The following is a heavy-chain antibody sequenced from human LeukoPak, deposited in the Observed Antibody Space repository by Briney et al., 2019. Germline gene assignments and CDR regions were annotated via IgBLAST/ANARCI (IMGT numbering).Heavy chain of an antibody. V-gene: IGHV3-33*01. Sequence: PGRSLRLSCAAFGFTFSSYGMHWVRQAPGKGLEWVAVIWYDGSNKYYADSVKGRFTISRDNSKNTLYPQMNSLRAEDTAVYYCARDQAYGSGERPFDYWGQGTLVTVSS. J-gene: IGHJ4*02. CDR1: GFTFSSYG. CDR3: ARDQAYGSGERPFDY. D-gene: IGHD3-10*01. CDR2: IWYDGSNK.